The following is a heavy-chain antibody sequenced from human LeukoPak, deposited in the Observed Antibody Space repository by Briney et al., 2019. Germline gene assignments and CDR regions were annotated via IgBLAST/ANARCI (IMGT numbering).Heavy chain of an antibody. J-gene: IGHJ4*02. Sequence: GGSLRLSCAASGFTFSSYGMHWVRQAPGKGLEWVALIWYDGTNKYYADSVKGRFTISRDNSKNTLYLQMSSLRAEDTAAYYCAKDVVRGQGTLVTVSS. CDR3: AKDVV. D-gene: IGHD2-21*01. V-gene: IGHV3-33*06. CDR1: GFTFSSYG. CDR2: IWYDGTNK.